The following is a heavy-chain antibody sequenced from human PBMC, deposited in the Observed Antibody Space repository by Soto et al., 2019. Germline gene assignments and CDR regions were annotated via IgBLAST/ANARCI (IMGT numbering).Heavy chain of an antibody. D-gene: IGHD3-10*01. CDR3: ARDLLYYGSGTRSLDY. Sequence: ASVKVSCKASGYTFNNYAMHWVRQAPGHRLEWMGWINAGNDNTKYSQKFQGRVTITRDTSASTVYMELSTLTSEDTAVYYCARDLLYYGSGTRSLDYWGQGTLVTVSS. CDR1: GYTFNNYA. CDR2: INAGNDNT. V-gene: IGHV1-3*01. J-gene: IGHJ4*02.